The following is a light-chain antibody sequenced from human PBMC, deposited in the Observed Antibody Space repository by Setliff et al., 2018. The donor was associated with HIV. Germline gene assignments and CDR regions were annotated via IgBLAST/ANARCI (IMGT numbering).Light chain of an antibody. Sequence: QTVVTQEPSLSVSPGGTVTLTCGLSSGSVSTNYNPSWYQQTPGQAPRTLIYSTNTRSSGVPDRFSGSILGNKAALTITGAQADDESDYYCVLYMGSGISVFGGGTKGTV. J-gene: IGLJ2*01. CDR3: VLYMGSGISV. V-gene: IGLV8-61*01. CDR1: SGSVSTNYN. CDR2: STN.